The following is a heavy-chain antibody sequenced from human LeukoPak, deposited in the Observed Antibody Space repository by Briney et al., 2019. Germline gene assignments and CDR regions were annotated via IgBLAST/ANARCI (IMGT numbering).Heavy chain of an antibody. J-gene: IGHJ4*02. CDR2: INGDGSST. CDR1: GFTFSSYW. V-gene: IGHV3-74*01. D-gene: IGHD6-13*01. Sequence: QPGGSLRLSCAASGFTFSSYWMHWVRQAPGKGLVWVSRINGDGSSTSNADSVRGRFTISRDNAKNTLYLQMNSLGAEDTAVYYCARDRSYSSDYWGQGTLVTVSS. CDR3: ARDRSYSSDY.